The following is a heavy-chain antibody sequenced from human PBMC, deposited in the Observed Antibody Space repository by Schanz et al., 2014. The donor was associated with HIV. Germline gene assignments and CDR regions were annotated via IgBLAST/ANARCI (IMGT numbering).Heavy chain of an antibody. D-gene: IGHD3-22*01. V-gene: IGHV3-23*04. J-gene: IGHJ4*02. CDR3: AKPEYDSRGNSQSHFDY. CDR1: GFPFAAYA. CDR2: IDGVGDNT. Sequence: EVQLVESGGGLVQPGGSLRLSCATSGFPFAAYAMTWVRQAPGKGLEWVSAIDGVGDNTYYADSVKGRFTISRDNSKNTVYLRMTTLRIDDTAVYYCAKPEYDSRGNSQSHFDYWGQGTLVTVSS.